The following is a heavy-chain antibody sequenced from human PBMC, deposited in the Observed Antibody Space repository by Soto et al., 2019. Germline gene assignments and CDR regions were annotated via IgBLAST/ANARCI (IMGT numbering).Heavy chain of an antibody. J-gene: IGHJ3*02. D-gene: IGHD3-22*01. CDR2: ISYDGSNK. CDR3: ARAHYNDSSAPNGHAFDT. CDR1: GFTFSSYG. V-gene: IGHV3-30*03. Sequence: QPGGSLRLSCAASGFTFSSYGMHWVRQAPGKGLEWVAVISYDGSNKYYADSVKGRFTISRDNSKNTLYLQLTSLGPEDTALYYCARAHYNDSSAPNGHAFDTWGQGTLVTVSS.